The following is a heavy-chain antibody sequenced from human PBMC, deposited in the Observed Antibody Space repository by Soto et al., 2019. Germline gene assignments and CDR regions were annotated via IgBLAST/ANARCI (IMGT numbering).Heavy chain of an antibody. J-gene: IGHJ5*02. Sequence: GGSLRLSCAASGFTFSSYWMHWVRQVPGKGLEWVSHIDSSSNSTSYADSVKGRFTISRDNAKNSLYLQMNSLRAEDTAVYYCARHPERIAEIGWFDPWGQGTLVTVSS. CDR2: IDSSSNST. V-gene: IGHV3-48*01. D-gene: IGHD6-13*01. CDR1: GFTFSSYW. CDR3: ARHPERIAEIGWFDP.